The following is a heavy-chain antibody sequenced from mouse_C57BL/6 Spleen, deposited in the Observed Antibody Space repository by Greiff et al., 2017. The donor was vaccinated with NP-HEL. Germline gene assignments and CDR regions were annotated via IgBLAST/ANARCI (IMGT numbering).Heavy chain of an antibody. V-gene: IGHV2-6-1*01. CDR3: ARHDDGYVDAMDY. Sequence: VMLVESGPGLVAPSQSLSITCTVSGFSLTSYGVHWVRQPPGKGLEWLVVIWSDGSTTYNSALKSRLSTSKDNSKSQVFLKTNRLHTDHTAMYYCARHDDGYVDAMDYWGQGTSVTVSS. D-gene: IGHD2-3*01. CDR1: GFSLTSYG. J-gene: IGHJ4*01. CDR2: IWSDGST.